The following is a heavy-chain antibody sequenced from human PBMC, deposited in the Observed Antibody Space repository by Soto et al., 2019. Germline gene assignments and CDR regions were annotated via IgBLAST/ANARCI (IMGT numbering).Heavy chain of an antibody. CDR2: INPSGGST. CDR3: ARDHGYSSGSATWYFDY. J-gene: IGHJ4*02. D-gene: IGHD6-19*01. CDR1: GYTFTSYY. Sequence: ASVKVSCKASGYTFTSYYMHWVRQAPGQGLEWMGIINPSGGSTSYAQKLQGRVTMTRDTSTSTVYMELSSLRSEDTAVYYCARDHGYSSGSATWYFDYWGQGTLVTVSS. V-gene: IGHV1-46*01.